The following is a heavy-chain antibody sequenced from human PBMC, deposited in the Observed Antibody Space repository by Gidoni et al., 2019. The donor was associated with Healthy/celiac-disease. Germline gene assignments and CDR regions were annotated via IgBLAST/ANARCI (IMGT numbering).Heavy chain of an antibody. CDR3: ARAPLNYCSGGSCYDY. D-gene: IGHD2-15*01. V-gene: IGHV1-69*06. Sequence: QVQLVQPGAEVKKHGSSVKVSCKASGGNCSRDAISWVRQAPGPGLEWMGGIIPISSTANSAQKFHGRVTITADKSTSTAYMELSSLRSEDTAVYYCARAPLNYCSGGSCYDYWGHGTLVTVSS. CDR1: GGNCSRDA. CDR2: IIPISSTA. J-gene: IGHJ4*01.